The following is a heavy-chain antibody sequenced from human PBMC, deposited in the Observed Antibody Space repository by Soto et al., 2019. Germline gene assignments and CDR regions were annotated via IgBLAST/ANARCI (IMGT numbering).Heavy chain of an antibody. D-gene: IGHD1-26*01. J-gene: IGHJ3*02. CDR1: GFTVSSKY. CDR2: IYSGSST. V-gene: IGHV3-53*01. Sequence: EVQLVESGGGLIQPGESLRLSCEASGFTVSSKYMSWVRQAPGKGLEWVSVIYSGSSTSYAESVKGRFTISGDKSRNTPYLQMNSMRAEDTAMYYCARDIAKVGVTGMVAFDIWGQGTMVTVSS. CDR3: ARDIAKVGVTGMVAFDI.